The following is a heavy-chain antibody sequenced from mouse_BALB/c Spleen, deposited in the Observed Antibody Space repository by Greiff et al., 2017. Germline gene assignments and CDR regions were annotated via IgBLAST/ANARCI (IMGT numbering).Heavy chain of an antibody. J-gene: IGHJ3*01. CDR3: ASFPLNWGRGN. D-gene: IGHD4-1*01. CDR2: IWGDGST. CDR1: GFSLTGYG. V-gene: IGHV2-6-7*01. Sequence: VKLVESAPGLVAPSQSLSITCTVSGFSLTGYGVNWVRQPPGKGLAWLGMIWGDGSTDYNSALKSRLSISKDNSKSQLFLKMISLQTDDTARYYCASFPLNWGRGNWGQGTLVTVSA.